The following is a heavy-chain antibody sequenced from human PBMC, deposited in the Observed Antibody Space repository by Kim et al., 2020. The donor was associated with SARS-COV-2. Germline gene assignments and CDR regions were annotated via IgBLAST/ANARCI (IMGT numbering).Heavy chain of an antibody. J-gene: IGHJ3*02. V-gene: IGHV3-49*02. D-gene: IGHD2-2*01. CDR3: TRDHNPAASTHDAFDI. Sequence: SVKGRFTISRDDSKSIAYLQMNSLKTEDTAVYYCTRDHNPAASTHDAFDIWGQGTMVTVSS.